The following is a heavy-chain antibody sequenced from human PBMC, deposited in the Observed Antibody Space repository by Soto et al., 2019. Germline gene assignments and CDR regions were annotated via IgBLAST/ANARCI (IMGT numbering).Heavy chain of an antibody. Sequence: QVQLQESGPGLVKPSETLSLTCTVSGGSMTSVDYYWSWVRQSPGKGLEWIAYIYYTGTTYYSPSLKSRVTMSIDTSKNHFSLKLSSVTAADTAVYYCARVRAYSYGYEDYWGQGTLVTVSS. D-gene: IGHD5-18*01. V-gene: IGHV4-30-4*01. CDR2: IYYTGTT. J-gene: IGHJ4*02. CDR3: ARVRAYSYGYEDY. CDR1: GGSMTSVDYY.